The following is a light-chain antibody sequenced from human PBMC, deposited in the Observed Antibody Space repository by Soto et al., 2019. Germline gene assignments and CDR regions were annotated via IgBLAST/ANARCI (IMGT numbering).Light chain of an antibody. CDR2: EVS. V-gene: IGLV2-8*01. CDR1: SSDVGGYNY. Sequence: QSALTQPPSASGSPGQSVTISCTGTSSDVGGYNYVSWYQQHPGKAPKLMIYEVSKRPLGVPDRFSGSKSVNTASLTVSGLQAEDEAYYFCSSYAGNNDLVFGGGTKLTVL. J-gene: IGLJ2*01. CDR3: SSYAGNNDLV.